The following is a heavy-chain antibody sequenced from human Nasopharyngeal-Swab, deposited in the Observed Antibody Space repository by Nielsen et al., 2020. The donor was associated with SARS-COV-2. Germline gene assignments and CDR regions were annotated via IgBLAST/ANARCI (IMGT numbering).Heavy chain of an antibody. D-gene: IGHD3-3*01. CDR2: INHSGST. CDR1: GGSFSGYY. CDR3: ARGRGLRHYYYYYGMDV. J-gene: IGHJ6*02. V-gene: IGHV4-34*01. Sequence: SETLSLTCAVYGGSFSGYYWSWIRQPTGKGLEWIGEINHSGSTNYNPSLKSRVTISVDTSKNQFSLKLSSVTAADTAVYYCARGRGLRHYYYYYGMDVWGQGTTVTVSS.